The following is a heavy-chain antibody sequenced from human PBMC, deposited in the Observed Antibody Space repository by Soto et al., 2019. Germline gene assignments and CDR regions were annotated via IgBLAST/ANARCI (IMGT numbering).Heavy chain of an antibody. V-gene: IGHV5-10-1*01. J-gene: IGHJ6*04. CDR2: IDPSDSYT. D-gene: IGHD2-15*01. CDR3: ARRPRMQEEDDARHYNYARDV. CDR1: GYSFINYW. Sequence: GVSLKISCQGSGYSFINYWINWVRQMPGKGLEWMGRIDPSDSYTNYSPSFQGHVTISADKSISSAYLQWSSLKASDTAMYYCARRPRMQEEDDARHYNYARDVWRKGTTVTVSS.